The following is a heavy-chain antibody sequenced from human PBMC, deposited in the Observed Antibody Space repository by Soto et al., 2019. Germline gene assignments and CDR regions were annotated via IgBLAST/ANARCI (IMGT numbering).Heavy chain of an antibody. V-gene: IGHV1-69*06. CDR3: AIATMNYDSSGYYYHLDY. J-gene: IGHJ4*02. CDR1: GGTFSSYA. D-gene: IGHD3-22*01. CDR2: IIPIFGTA. Sequence: SVKVSCKASGGTFSSYAISWVRQAPGQGLEWMGGIIPIFGTANYAQKFQGRVTITADKSTSTAYMELSSLRSEDTAVYYCAIATMNYDSSGYYYHLDYWGQGTLVTVSS.